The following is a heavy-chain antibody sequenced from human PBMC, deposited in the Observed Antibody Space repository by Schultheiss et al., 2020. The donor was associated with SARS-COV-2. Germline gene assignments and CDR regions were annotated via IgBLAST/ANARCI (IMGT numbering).Heavy chain of an antibody. D-gene: IGHD6-13*01. CDR1: GFTFSSYS. Sequence: GGSLRLSCAACGFTFSSYSMNWVRQAPGKGLEWVSSISSSGSTIHYADAVKCRFTISRDNAKNSLYLQMNSLRADDTAVYYCARTIAAAGNDYWGQGTLVSVSS. V-gene: IGHV3-48*04. CDR2: ISSSGSTI. CDR3: ARTIAAAGNDY. J-gene: IGHJ4*02.